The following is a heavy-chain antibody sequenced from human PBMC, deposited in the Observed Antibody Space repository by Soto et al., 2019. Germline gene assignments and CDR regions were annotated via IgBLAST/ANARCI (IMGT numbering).Heavy chain of an antibody. CDR1: GVTFSSYA. V-gene: IGHV1-69*01. D-gene: IGHD3-3*01. Sequence: QVQLVQSGAEVKKPGSSVKVSCKASGVTFSSYAISWVRQAPGQGLEWMGGIIPIFGTANYAQTFQGRVTITADESTSTAYMELSSLRSEDTAVYYCARAANPVLVLRFFEWLPPHAFDIWGQGTMVTVAS. J-gene: IGHJ3*02. CDR2: IIPIFGTA. CDR3: ARAANPVLVLRFFEWLPPHAFDI.